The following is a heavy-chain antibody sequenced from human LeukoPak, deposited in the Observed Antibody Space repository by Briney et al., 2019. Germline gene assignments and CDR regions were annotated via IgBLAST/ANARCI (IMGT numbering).Heavy chain of an antibody. CDR1: GYTFTSYG. CDR2: ISAYNGNT. V-gene: IGHV1-18*04. D-gene: IGHD3-10*01. CDR3: AREKYYYGSGTSYYFDY. Sequence: GASVKVSCKASGYTFTSYGISWVRQAPGQELEWMGWISAYNGNTNYAQKLQDRVTMTTDTSTSTAYMELRSLRSDDPAVYYCAREKYYYGSGTSYYFDYWGQATLVTVSS. J-gene: IGHJ4*02.